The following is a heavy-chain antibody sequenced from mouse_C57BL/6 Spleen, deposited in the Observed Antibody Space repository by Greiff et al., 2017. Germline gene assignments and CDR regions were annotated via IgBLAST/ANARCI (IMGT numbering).Heavy chain of an antibody. V-gene: IGHV1-20*01. CDR1: GYSFTGYF. J-gene: IGHJ2*01. D-gene: IGHD2-4*01. Sequence: DVKLQESGPELVKPGDSVKISCKASGYSFTGYFMNWVMQSHGKSLEWIGRINPYNGDTFYNQKFKGKATLTVDKSSSTAHMELRSLTSEDSAVYYCARDDDYDLFDYWGQGTTLTVSS. CDR3: ARDDDYDLFDY. CDR2: INPYNGDT.